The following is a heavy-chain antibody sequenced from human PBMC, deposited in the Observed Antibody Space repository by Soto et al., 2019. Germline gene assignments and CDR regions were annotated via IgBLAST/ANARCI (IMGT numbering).Heavy chain of an antibody. J-gene: IGHJ4*02. CDR3: ARDSSSTGLYFDY. CDR1: GFTFSSHD. CDR2: IWYDGSSK. V-gene: IGHV3-33*01. Sequence: QVQLVESGGGVVQPGRSLRLSCAASGFTFSSHDMHWVRQATGEGLEWVAFIWYDGSSKYYADSVKGRFTISRDNPQNTLYLQMNSLRPEDTAVYYCARDSSSTGLYFDYWGQGTLVTVSS. D-gene: IGHD2-2*01.